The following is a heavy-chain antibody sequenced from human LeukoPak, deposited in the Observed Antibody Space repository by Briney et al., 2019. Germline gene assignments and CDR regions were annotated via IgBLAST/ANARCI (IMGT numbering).Heavy chain of an antibody. Sequence: GGSLRLSCAASGFTFSSYAVSWVRQAPGKGLEWVSAISGSGGSTYYADSVKGRFTISRDNSKNTLYLQMNSLRAEDTAVYYCAKDTKSPYYFDYWGQGTLVTVSS. CDR2: ISGSGGST. CDR1: GFTFSSYA. J-gene: IGHJ4*02. CDR3: AKDTKSPYYFDY. V-gene: IGHV3-23*01.